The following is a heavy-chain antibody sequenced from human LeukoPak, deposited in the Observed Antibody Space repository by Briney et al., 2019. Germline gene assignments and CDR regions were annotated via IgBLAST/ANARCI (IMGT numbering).Heavy chain of an antibody. J-gene: IGHJ4*02. CDR3: GSSGYYYFDY. V-gene: IGHV4-39*07. D-gene: IGHD3-22*01. Sequence: SETLSLTCTVSGGSISSSSYYWSWIRQPPGKGLEWIGNIFYSGGTYYNPSLKSRVTISVDTSKNQFSLKLSSVTAADTAVYYCGSSGYYYFDYWGQGTLVTVSS. CDR1: GGSISSSSYY. CDR2: IFYSGGT.